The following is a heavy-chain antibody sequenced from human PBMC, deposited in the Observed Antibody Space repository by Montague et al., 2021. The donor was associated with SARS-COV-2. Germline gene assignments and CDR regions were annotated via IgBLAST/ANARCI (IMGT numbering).Heavy chain of an antibody. CDR3: VHRHPPEAGGSHYYFDY. CDR1: GFSLTTSGVA. D-gene: IGHD1-26*01. CDR2: IFWDDDK. Sequence: PALVKPTQTLTLTCAVSGFSLTTSGVAVGWIRQPPGKALGWLALIFWDDDKRYSPSLRSRLTISKDTPKNQVVLTVTNMDPVDTATYYCVHRHPPEAGGSHYYFDYWGQGTLVTVSS. V-gene: IGHV2-5*02. J-gene: IGHJ4*02.